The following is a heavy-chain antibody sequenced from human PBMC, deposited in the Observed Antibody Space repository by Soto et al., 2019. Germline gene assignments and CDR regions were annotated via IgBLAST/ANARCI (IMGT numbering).Heavy chain of an antibody. J-gene: IGHJ4*02. CDR1: GYTSTSYG. V-gene: IGHV1-18*04. CDR3: ASSEINYDILTGYPTWGDY. CDR2: ISAYNGNT. Sequence: ASVKVSCKASGYTSTSYGISWVRQAPGQGLEWMGWISAYNGNTNYAQKLQGRVTMTTDTSTSTAYMELRSLRSDDTAVYYCASSEINYDILTGYPTWGDYWGQGTLVTVSS. D-gene: IGHD3-9*01.